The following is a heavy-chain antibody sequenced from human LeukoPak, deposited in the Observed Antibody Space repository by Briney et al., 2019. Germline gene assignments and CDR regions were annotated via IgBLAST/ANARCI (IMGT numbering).Heavy chain of an antibody. V-gene: IGHV3-23*01. CDR3: AKVPLEPAAEYYYYYGMDV. CDR1: GFTFSSYA. CDR2: ISGSGGST. Sequence: GSLRLSCAASGFTFSSYAMSWVRQAPGKGLEWVSAISGSGGSTYYADSVKGRFTISRDNSKNTLYLQMNSLRAEDTAVYYCAKVPLEPAAEYYYYYGMDVWGQGTTVTVSS. J-gene: IGHJ6*02. D-gene: IGHD2-2*01.